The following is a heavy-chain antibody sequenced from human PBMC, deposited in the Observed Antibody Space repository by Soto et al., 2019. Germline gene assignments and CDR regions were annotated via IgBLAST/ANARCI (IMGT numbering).Heavy chain of an antibody. CDR1: GYTFTSYG. CDR3: ARDGPMDRAFDI. V-gene: IGHV1-18*01. Sequence: ASVKVSCKASGYTFTSYGITWVRQAPGQGLEWMGWISAYNGNTNYAQNLQGRVTMTTDTSTSTAYMDLRSLRSDDTAVYYCARDGPMDRAFDIWGQGIMVTVSS. CDR2: ISAYNGNT. J-gene: IGHJ3*02. D-gene: IGHD3-10*01.